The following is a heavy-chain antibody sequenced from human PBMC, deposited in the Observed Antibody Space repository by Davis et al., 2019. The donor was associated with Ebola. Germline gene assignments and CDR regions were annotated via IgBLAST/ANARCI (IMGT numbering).Heavy chain of an antibody. D-gene: IGHD2-15*01. Sequence: GESLKISCAASGFTFSSYAMHWVRQAPGKGLEWVAVISYDGSNKYYADSVKGRFTISRDNSKNTLYLQMNSLRAEDTAVYYCARQGRTTRVAATPWYYYYGMDVWGQGTTVTVSS. CDR3: ARQGRTTRVAATPWYYYYGMDV. CDR1: GFTFSSYA. V-gene: IGHV3-30-3*01. CDR2: ISYDGSNK. J-gene: IGHJ6*02.